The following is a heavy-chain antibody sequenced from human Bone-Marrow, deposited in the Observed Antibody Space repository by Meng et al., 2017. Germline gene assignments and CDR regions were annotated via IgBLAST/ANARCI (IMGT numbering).Heavy chain of an antibody. J-gene: IGHJ4*02. CDR3: ARVGACSGGSCYFRLFDY. CDR2: IYYSGST. D-gene: IGHD2-15*01. CDR1: NDSIRSGDYY. V-gene: IGHV4-30-4*01. Sequence: QVQLQESGPGLVKPSQTLSLTCTVSNDSIRSGDYYWSWIRQPPGKGLEWIGYIYYSGSTYYNPSLKSRVTISVDTSKNQFSLKMSSVTAADTAVYYCARVGACSGGSCYFRLFDYWGQGTLVTVSS.